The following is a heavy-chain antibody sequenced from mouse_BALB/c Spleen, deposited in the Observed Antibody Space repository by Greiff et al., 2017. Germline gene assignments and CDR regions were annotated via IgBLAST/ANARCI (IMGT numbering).Heavy chain of an antibody. D-gene: IGHD2-1*01. CDR3: TRGNYGYFDF. J-gene: IGHJ1*01. Sequence: EVQLQQSGTVLARPGASVKMSCKASGYTFTSYWMHWVKQRPGQGLEWIGAIYPGNSDTSYNQKFKGKAKLTAVTSTSTSYMELSSLTNEDSAVYYGTRGNYGYFDFWGAGTTVTVSS. CDR2: IYPGNSDT. CDR1: GYTFTSYW. V-gene: IGHV1-5*01.